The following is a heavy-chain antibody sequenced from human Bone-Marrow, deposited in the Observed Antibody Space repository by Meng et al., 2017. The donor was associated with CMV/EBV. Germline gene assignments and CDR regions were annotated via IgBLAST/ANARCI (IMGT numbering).Heavy chain of an antibody. V-gene: IGHV4-39*01. J-gene: IGHJ4*02. CDR3: AKHILEPYAGSLLSFAY. CDR2: IHYSGST. Sequence: GSLRLSCTVSGGSISSSSYYWGWIRQPPGKGLEWIGSIHYSGSTYYNPSLKSQVTISVPTSKNKFSLKLSSVTAADTAVYYCAKHILEPYAGSLLSFAYWVQGTLVTVSS. D-gene: IGHD1-14*01. CDR1: GGSISSSSYY.